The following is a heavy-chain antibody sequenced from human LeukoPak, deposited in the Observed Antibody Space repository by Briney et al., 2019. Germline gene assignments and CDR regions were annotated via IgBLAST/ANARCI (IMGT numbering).Heavy chain of an antibody. CDR2: IYPGDSDT. J-gene: IGHJ4*02. CDR3: ARRGSDYGDFDY. CDR1: GYSFTTYW. D-gene: IGHD4-17*01. V-gene: IGHV5-51*01. Sequence: PGESLKISCQGSGYSFTTYWIGWVRQMPGKGLEWMGLIYPGDSDTRYSPSFQGQVTFSADKSVNTAYLEWSSLKASDTAMYYCARRGSDYGDFDYWGQGTLVTVSS.